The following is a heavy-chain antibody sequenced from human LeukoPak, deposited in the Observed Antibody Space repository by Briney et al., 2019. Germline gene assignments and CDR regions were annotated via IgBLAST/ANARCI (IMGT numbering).Heavy chain of an antibody. CDR3: ARSVVAPYGMDV. D-gene: IGHD2-15*01. V-gene: IGHV3-30-3*01. CDR1: GFTFSSYA. CDR2: ISYDGSNK. J-gene: IGHJ6*02. Sequence: GGSLRLSCAASGFTFSSYAMHWVRQAPGKGLEWVAVISYDGSNKYYADTVKGRFTISRDNSKNTLYLQMNSLRAEDTAVYYCARSVVAPYGMDVWGQGTTVTVSS.